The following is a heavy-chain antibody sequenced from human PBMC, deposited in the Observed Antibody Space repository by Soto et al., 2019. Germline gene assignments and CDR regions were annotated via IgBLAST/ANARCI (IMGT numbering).Heavy chain of an antibody. D-gene: IGHD3-22*01. CDR2: ISYDGSNK. Sequence: PGGSLRLSCAASGFIFSSYGMHWVRQTPGKGLEWVAGISYDGSNKYYVDSMKGRLTISRDNSKNTLDLQMNSLRAEDTAVYYCAKHTDDTDSSGYYVFDSWGQGNLVTVSS. J-gene: IGHJ4*02. CDR1: GFIFSSYG. CDR3: AKHTDDTDSSGYYVFDS. V-gene: IGHV3-30*18.